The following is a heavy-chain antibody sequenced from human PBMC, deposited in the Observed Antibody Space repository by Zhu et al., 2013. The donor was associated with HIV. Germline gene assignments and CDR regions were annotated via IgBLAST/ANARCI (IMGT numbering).Heavy chain of an antibody. V-gene: IGHV1-69*01. J-gene: IGHJ4*02. CDR3: ARASEQGQLVDY. CDR1: GDTFNNYA. CDR2: IIPIFGTA. Sequence: QVQLVQSGAEVRKPGSSVKVSCKASGDTFNNYAITWVRQAPGQGLEWMGGIIPIFGTANYAQKFQGRITITADESTSTVYMELSSLSSEDSAVYYCARASEQGQLVDYWGQGNPRHRLL. D-gene: IGHD3-3*01.